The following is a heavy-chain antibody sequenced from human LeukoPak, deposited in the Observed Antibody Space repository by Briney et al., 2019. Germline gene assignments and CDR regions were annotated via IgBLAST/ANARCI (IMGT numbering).Heavy chain of an antibody. CDR3: ARSTSGSFGC. J-gene: IGHJ4*02. CDR2: IYPGYSDS. D-gene: IGHD3-10*01. CDR1: GYSFIDYW. Sequence: GESPKISCKAFGYSFIDYWIGRVRQTPAKGLEWMAIIYPGYSDSRYTYSPSFQGQVTIPADKSISPTYLHWSSLKASDTAMYYCARSTSGSFGCWGQGTPVTVAS. V-gene: IGHV5-51*01.